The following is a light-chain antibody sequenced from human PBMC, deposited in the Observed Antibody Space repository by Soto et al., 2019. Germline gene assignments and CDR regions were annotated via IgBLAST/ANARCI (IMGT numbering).Light chain of an antibody. CDR1: RSNVGRNA. Sequence: QSVLTQPPSASGTPGQTVTISCSGSRSNVGRNAVSWYQQVPGMAPKLLVFATKKRPSGVPDRFSGSASGASASLAISGLQSEDEADYSCAAWDDTLNGPLFGGGTKLTVL. J-gene: IGLJ2*01. V-gene: IGLV1-44*01. CDR3: AAWDDTLNGPL. CDR2: ATK.